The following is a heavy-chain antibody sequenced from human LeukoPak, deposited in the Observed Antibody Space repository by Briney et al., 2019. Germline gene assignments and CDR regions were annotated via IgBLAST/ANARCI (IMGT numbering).Heavy chain of an antibody. CDR3: ASGNNDWSL. CDR1: GFTFSSYW. D-gene: IGHD3-9*01. Sequence: GGSLRLSCAASGFTFSSYWMNWARQAPGKGLEWVANINQDGSVRYYVDSVKGRFTISRDNAKNSLYLQMNSLRVDDTAVYYCASGNNDWSLGGQGTLVTVSS. CDR2: INQDGSVR. J-gene: IGHJ4*02. V-gene: IGHV3-7*03.